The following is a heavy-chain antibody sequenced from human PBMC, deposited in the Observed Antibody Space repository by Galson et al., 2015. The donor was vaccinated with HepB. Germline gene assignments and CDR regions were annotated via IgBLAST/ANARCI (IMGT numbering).Heavy chain of an antibody. J-gene: IGHJ4*02. Sequence: SVKVSCKASGYTFTSYDISWVRQAPGQGLEWMGWISAYNGNTNYAQKLQGRVTMTTDTSTSTAYMELRSLRSDDTAVYYCARRKELDILTGYDYDYWGQGTLVTVSS. CDR3: ARRKELDILTGYDYDY. V-gene: IGHV1-18*01. CDR1: GYTFTSYD. CDR2: ISAYNGNT. D-gene: IGHD3-9*01.